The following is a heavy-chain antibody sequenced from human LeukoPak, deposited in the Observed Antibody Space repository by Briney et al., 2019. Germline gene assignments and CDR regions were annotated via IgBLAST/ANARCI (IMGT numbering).Heavy chain of an antibody. CDR3: ARVDILTGYYLDY. Sequence: GGSLRLSCAASGFTFSSYAMHWVRQAPGKGLEYVSAISSNGGSTYYANSVKGRFTISRDNSKNTLYLQMNSLRAEDTAVYYCARVDILTGYYLDYWGQGTLVTVSS. D-gene: IGHD3-9*01. CDR1: GFTFSSYA. CDR2: ISSNGGST. V-gene: IGHV3-64*01. J-gene: IGHJ4*02.